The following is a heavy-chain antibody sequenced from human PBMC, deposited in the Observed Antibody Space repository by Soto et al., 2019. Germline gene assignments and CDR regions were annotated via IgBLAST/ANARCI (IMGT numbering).Heavy chain of an antibody. Sequence: XGSLKLSCAASGFIFSNFGMHWVRQAPGKGLEWVAVIWYDGSNEYYADSVKGRFTISKDNSKNTLYLQMNSLRAEDTAVYYCARDDIPGIAVAKYGMDVWGQGTTVTVSS. V-gene: IGHV3-33*01. CDR2: IWYDGSNE. CDR3: ARDDIPGIAVAKYGMDV. D-gene: IGHD6-19*01. CDR1: GFIFSNFG. J-gene: IGHJ6*02.